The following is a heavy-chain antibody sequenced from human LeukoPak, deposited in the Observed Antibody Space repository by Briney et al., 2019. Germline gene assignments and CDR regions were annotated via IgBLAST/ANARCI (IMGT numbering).Heavy chain of an antibody. CDR2: INPNSGGT. CDR3: ARDLYGGTSATFDY. V-gene: IGHV1-2*02. J-gene: IGHJ4*02. D-gene: IGHD4-23*01. Sequence: ASVKVSCKASGYTYTGYYMHWVRQAPGQGLEWMGWINPNSGGTYYAQKFQGRVTMTSDTSISTAYMELSRLRSDNTAVYYCARDLYGGTSATFDYWGQGTLVTVSS. CDR1: GYTYTGYY.